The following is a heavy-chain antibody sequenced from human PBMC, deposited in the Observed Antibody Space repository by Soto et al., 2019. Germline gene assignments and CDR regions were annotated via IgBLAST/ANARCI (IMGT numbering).Heavy chain of an antibody. V-gene: IGHV4-59*12. D-gene: IGHD2-8*02. J-gene: IGHJ4*02. CDR1: GGTISSYY. Sequence: PSESMSLTCTVSGGTISSYYWSWIRKPPGKGLEWIGDIYHSGSTNYNPSLKSRDTISVDTSKNQFSLKLTSVTAADTAVYYCARDKITGLFDYWGQGTLVTVSS. CDR3: ARDKITGLFDY. CDR2: IYHSGST.